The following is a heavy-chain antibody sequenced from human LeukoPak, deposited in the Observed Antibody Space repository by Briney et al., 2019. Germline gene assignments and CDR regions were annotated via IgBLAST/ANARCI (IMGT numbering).Heavy chain of an antibody. CDR2: IYYSGST. Sequence: SDTLSLTCVVSGYSISSSKWWGWIRQPPGKGLEWIGYIYYSGSTYYNPSLKTRVTTSVDTSKNQFSLKLTSVTAVDTAIYYCARTRDSDMYYFDSWGQGTLVTVS. V-gene: IGHV4-28*01. CDR3: ARTRDSDMYYFDS. J-gene: IGHJ4*02. CDR1: GYSISSSKW. D-gene: IGHD5-24*01.